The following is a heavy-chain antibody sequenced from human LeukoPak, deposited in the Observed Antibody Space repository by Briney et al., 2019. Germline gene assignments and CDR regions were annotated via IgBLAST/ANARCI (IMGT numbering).Heavy chain of an antibody. CDR2: IYTSGST. CDR3: AREGYSSSWPREDYFDY. Sequence: SETLSLTCTVSGGSISSYYWSWIRQPAGKGLEWIGRIYTSGSTNYNPSLKSRVTMSVDTSKNQFSLKLSSVTAADTAVYYCAREGYSSSWPREDYFDYWGQGTLVTVSS. CDR1: GGSISSYY. D-gene: IGHD6-13*01. J-gene: IGHJ4*02. V-gene: IGHV4-4*07.